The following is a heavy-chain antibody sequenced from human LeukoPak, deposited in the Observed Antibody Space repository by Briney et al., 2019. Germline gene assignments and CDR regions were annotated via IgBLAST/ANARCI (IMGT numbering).Heavy chain of an antibody. D-gene: IGHD3-3*01. Sequence: GASVKVSCKASGYTFTSYDINWVRQATGQGLEWMGWMNPNSGNTGYAQKFQGRVTMTRNTSISTAYMELSSLRSEDTAVYYCARVRYYDFWSGYYPTPHLVYYYYMDVWGKGPTVPVPS. CDR3: ARVRYYDFWSGYYPTPHLVYYYYMDV. CDR2: MNPNSGNT. J-gene: IGHJ6*03. V-gene: IGHV1-8*01. CDR1: GYTFTSYD.